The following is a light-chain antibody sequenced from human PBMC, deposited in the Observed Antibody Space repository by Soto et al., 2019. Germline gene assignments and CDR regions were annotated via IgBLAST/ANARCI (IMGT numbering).Light chain of an antibody. Sequence: MQSPATVSLNKGERATLSCRASQSVRTSLAWYQHKPGQAHRLVIYVAYLRTKDVPARFGGSGSGTDFTLTFYSLRPEDFAVYYCQRRNVWPPITFG. V-gene: IGKV3-11*01. J-gene: IGKJ5*01. CDR1: QSVRTS. CDR2: VAY. CDR3: QRRNVWPPIT.